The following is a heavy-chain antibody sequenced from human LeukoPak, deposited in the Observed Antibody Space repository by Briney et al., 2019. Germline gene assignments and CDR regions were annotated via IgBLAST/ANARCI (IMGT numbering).Heavy chain of an antibody. Sequence: SETLSLTCTVSGGSISSSDYYWGWIRQPPGKGLEWIGSIFYRGSTYYNPSLKGRVTISVDTSKNQFFLKLSSVTAADTAVNYCARQNRHDSSGYYYDYWGQGTLVTVSS. CDR1: GGSISSSDYY. V-gene: IGHV4-39*01. CDR3: ARQNRHDSSGYYYDY. CDR2: IFYRGST. J-gene: IGHJ4*02. D-gene: IGHD3-22*01.